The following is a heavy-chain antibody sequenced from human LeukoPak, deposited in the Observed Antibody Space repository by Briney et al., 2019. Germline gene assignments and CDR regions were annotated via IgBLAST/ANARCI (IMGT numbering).Heavy chain of an antibody. CDR1: GFTFSPYT. V-gene: IGHV3-48*01. CDR3: ARDSSVCAFDV. Sequence: GGSLRLSCAASGFTFSPYTMHWFRQPPGKGLEWVSYINTGSSTIYYADSVKGRFTVSRDNAKNSLYLRLNSLRAEDTAVYYCARDSSVCAFDVWGQGTMVTVSS. CDR2: INTGSSTI. J-gene: IGHJ3*01. D-gene: IGHD6-6*01.